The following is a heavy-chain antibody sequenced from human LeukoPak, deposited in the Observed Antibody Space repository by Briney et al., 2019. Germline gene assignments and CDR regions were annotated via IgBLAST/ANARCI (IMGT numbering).Heavy chain of an antibody. D-gene: IGHD1-14*01. Sequence: GGSLRLSCAASGFTVGSNYMSWVRQAPGKGLEWVSVIYSGGSTYYADSVKGRFTISRDNSKNTLYLQMNSLRAEDTAVYYCARSEKAADAFDIWGQGTMVTVSS. V-gene: IGHV3-53*01. CDR1: GFTVGSNY. CDR3: ARSEKAADAFDI. CDR2: IYSGGST. J-gene: IGHJ3*02.